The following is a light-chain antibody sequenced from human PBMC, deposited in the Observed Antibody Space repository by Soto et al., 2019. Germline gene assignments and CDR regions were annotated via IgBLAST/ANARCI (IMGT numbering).Light chain of an antibody. CDR3: SSYTSSFTPYV. V-gene: IGLV2-14*02. CDR1: SSDVGSYNL. CDR2: EGS. J-gene: IGLJ1*01. Sequence: QSALTQPASVSGSPGQSITISCTGTSSDVGSYNLVSWYQQHPGKAPKLMLYEGSKRPSGISNRFSGSKSGSTASLTISGLQAEDEADYYCSSYTSSFTPYVFGTGTKLTVL.